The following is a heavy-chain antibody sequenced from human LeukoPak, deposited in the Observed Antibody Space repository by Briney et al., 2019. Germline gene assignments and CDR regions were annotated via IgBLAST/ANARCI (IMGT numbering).Heavy chain of an antibody. V-gene: IGHV1-69*05. CDR1: GGTFSSYA. CDR3: ARDRPPTYYYGSGTPCGYFDY. D-gene: IGHD3-10*01. Sequence: GASVKVSCKASGGTFSSYAISWVRQAPGQGLEWMGGIIPIFGTANYAQKFQGRVTMTTDTSTSTACMELRSLRSDDTAVYYCARDRPPTYYYGSGTPCGYFDYWGQGTLVTVSS. J-gene: IGHJ4*02. CDR2: IIPIFGTA.